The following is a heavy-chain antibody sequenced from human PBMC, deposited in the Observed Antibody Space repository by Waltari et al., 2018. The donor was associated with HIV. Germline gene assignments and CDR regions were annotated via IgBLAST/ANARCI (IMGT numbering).Heavy chain of an antibody. V-gene: IGHV2-5*02. D-gene: IGHD3-9*01. J-gene: IGHJ4*02. Sequence: QITLKESGPTLVKPTQTLTLTCTFSGFSLSTRGVGVGWIRQPPGKALEWLALIYWDNDKRYSPSLKSRLTITKDTSKNQVVLTMTDMDPVDTATYFCAHIGLILTGPIPGHYFDYWGQGTLVTVSS. CDR1: GFSLSTRGVG. CDR2: IYWDNDK. CDR3: AHIGLILTGPIPGHYFDY.